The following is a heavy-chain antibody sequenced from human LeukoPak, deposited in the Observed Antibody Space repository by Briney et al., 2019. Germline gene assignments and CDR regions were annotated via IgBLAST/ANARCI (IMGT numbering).Heavy chain of an antibody. CDR3: ARDRSLRIVGATGRVGFAFDI. V-gene: IGHV1-2*02. CDR2: INPNSGGT. CDR1: GYTFTCYY. D-gene: IGHD1-26*01. J-gene: IGHJ3*02. Sequence: ASVKVSCKASGYTFTCYYMHWVRQAPGQGLEWMGWINPNSGGTNYAQKFQGRVTMTRDTSISTAYMELSRLRSDDTAVYYCARDRSLRIVGATGRVGFAFDIWGLGTMVTVSS.